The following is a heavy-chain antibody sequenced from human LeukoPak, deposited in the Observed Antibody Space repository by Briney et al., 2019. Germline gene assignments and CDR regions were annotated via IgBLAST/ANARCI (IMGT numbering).Heavy chain of an antibody. V-gene: IGHV4-4*07. D-gene: IGHD3-3*01. CDR2: IYTSGST. CDR3: ARYYDFWSHPGAFDI. J-gene: IGHJ3*02. CDR1: GGSISSYY. Sequence: PSGTLSLTCTVSGGSISSYYWSWIRQPAGKGLEWIGRIYTSGSTNYNPSLKSRVTMSVDTSKNQFSLKLSSVTAADTAVYYCARYYDFWSHPGAFDIWGQGTVVTVSS.